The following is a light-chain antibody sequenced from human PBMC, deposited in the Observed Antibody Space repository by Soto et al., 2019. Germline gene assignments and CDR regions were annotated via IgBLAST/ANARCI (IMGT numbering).Light chain of an antibody. CDR2: DVT. J-gene: IGLJ1*01. V-gene: IGLV2-8*01. Sequence: QSALTQPPSASGSPGQSVTISCTGTSSDVGYYNYVSWYQQHPGKAPKVMIYDVTKRPSGVPDRFSGSKSGNTASLTVSGLQAQDEADYYCSSYAGSNSYVFGSGTKVTVL. CDR1: SSDVGYYNY. CDR3: SSYAGSNSYV.